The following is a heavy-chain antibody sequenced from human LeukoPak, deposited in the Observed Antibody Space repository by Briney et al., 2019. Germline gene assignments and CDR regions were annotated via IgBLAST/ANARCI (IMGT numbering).Heavy chain of an antibody. CDR2: ISTSGST. V-gene: IGHV4-61*02. CDR1: GGSISSGDYY. D-gene: IGHD1-26*01. J-gene: IGHJ4*02. CDR3: ARGEWEESFDY. Sequence: PSETLSLTCTVSGGSISSGDYYWSWIRQPAGKGLEWIGRISTSGSTNYNPSLKSRVTMSVDTSKNQFSLKLSSVTAADTAVYYCARGEWEESFDYWGQGTLVTVSS.